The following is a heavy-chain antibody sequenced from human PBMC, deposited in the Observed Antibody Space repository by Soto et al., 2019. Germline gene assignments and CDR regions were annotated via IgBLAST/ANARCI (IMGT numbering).Heavy chain of an antibody. V-gene: IGHV1-69*01. CDR1: GGTFSSYA. CDR3: APCTIRAGFFYGMDV. J-gene: IGHJ6*02. CDR2: IIPTFDTP. D-gene: IGHD3-3*01. Sequence: QVQVVQSGAEVKKPGSSVKVSCKASGGTFSSYAISWVRQAPEQGLEWMGGIIPTFDTPHYAQKFQGRVTIGADESTSTAYMELNSLRSEDTAVYYCAPCTIRAGFFYGMDVWGQGTRVIVSS.